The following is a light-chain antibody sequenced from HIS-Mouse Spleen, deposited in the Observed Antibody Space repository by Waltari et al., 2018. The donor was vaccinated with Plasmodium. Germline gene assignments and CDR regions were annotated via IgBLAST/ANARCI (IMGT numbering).Light chain of an antibody. CDR1: DFPIKY. CDR3: YSTDSSGNHRV. Sequence: SSELTQPPSVSVSPGQTARITCSGDDFPIKYATCYQQKSGQAPVLVIYEDSKRPSGIPERFSGSSSGTMATLTISGAQVEDEADYYCYSTDSSGNHRVFGGGTKLTVL. V-gene: IGLV3-10*01. J-gene: IGLJ3*02. CDR2: EDS.